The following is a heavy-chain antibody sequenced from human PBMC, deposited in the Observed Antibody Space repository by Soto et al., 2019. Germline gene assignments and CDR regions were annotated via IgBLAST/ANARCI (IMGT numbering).Heavy chain of an antibody. CDR3: ARSVAVPGAHIDY. V-gene: IGHV4-59*01. CDR1: VGAIGGSY. J-gene: IGHJ4*02. CDR2: VYYTGST. D-gene: IGHD6-19*01. Sequence: SEPLFLRCSVSVGAIGGSYWSWIRHSPGKGLGWLGYVYYTGSTNYSPSLRSRVSISVDTSKNEFSLRLSSVTAADTAVYFCARSVAVPGAHIDYWGQGTQVTVSS.